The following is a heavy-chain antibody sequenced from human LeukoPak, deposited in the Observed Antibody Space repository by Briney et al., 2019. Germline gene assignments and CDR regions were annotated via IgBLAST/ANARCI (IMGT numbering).Heavy chain of an antibody. J-gene: IGHJ3*02. V-gene: IGHV4-59*11. Sequence: PSETLSLTCSVSGDSISRHFWSWIRQPPGKGLEWIAFIHYSGRTKYNPSLQSRVTISVDTSENEFSLRLTSVTAADTAVYYCARLLDNDSSGDPDTFDMWGHGTVVTVYS. CDR2: IHYSGRT. CDR3: ARLLDNDSSGDPDTFDM. CDR1: GDSISRHF. D-gene: IGHD3-22*01.